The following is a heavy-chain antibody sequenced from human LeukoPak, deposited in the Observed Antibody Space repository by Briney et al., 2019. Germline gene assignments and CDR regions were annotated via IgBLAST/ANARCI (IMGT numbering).Heavy chain of an antibody. J-gene: IGHJ4*01. D-gene: IGHD3-10*01. V-gene: IGHV3-53*04. CDR3: ARVAGSISGPFDY. CDR2: IYSDGTP. CDR1: GFSVIISY. Sequence: GGSLRLSCAASGFSVIISYMSWVRQAPGKGLEWVSIIYSDGTPYYADSVKGRFTISRHNSKNTLYLQMNSLRAEDTAVHYCARVAGSISGPFDYWGHGTLVTVSS.